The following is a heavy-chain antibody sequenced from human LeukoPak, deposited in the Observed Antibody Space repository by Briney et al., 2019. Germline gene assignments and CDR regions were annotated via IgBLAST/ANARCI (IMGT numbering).Heavy chain of an antibody. D-gene: IGHD3-9*01. CDR3: ARAIRAYDSLTGYYEYYGMDV. J-gene: IGHJ6*02. V-gene: IGHV3-33*01. Sequence: PGGSLRLSCAASGFTITTYGMHWVRQAPGKGLEWVSLIWSDGSQKYYGDSVEGRFTISRESSENTLYLQMNSLRAEDTAVYYCARAIRAYDSLTGYYEYYGMDVWGQGTTVTVSS. CDR1: GFTITTYG. CDR2: IWSDGSQK.